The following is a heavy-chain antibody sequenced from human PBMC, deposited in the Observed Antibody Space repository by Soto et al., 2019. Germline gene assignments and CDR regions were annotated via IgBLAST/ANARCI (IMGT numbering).Heavy chain of an antibody. V-gene: IGHV1-3*05. CDR3: ARVVAVPADFDY. Sequence: QVQLVQSGAEEKKPGASVKVSCKASGYTFTGYAMHWVRQAPGQRLEWMGWINAGNGNTKYSQKFQGRVTITRDTSASAAYMELSSLSSEDTAVYYCARVVAVPADFDYWGQGTLVTVSS. J-gene: IGHJ4*02. D-gene: IGHD6-19*01. CDR2: INAGNGNT. CDR1: GYTFTGYA.